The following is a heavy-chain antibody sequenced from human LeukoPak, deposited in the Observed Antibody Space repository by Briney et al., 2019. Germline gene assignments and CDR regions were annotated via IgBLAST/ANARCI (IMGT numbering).Heavy chain of an antibody. J-gene: IGHJ4*02. CDR1: GGSTSSDNYY. V-gene: IGHV4-39*01. Sequence: SETLSLTCSVSGGSTSSDNYYWGWIRQPPGKGLEWIGNICYSVSSYYNPSLESRVSVSIETSKNQLSLMLTSVTAADTAVYYCARQVRSCYNGVCYFDFWGQGTLVTVSS. D-gene: IGHD5-24*01. CDR2: ICYSVSS. CDR3: ARQVRSCYNGVCYFDF.